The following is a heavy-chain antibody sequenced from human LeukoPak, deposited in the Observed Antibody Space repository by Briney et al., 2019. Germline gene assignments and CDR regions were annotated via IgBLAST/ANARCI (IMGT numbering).Heavy chain of an antibody. J-gene: IGHJ3*02. Sequence: TSETLSLTCTVSGGSISSQYWNWIRQPPGKGLEWIGYIYYSGSTNYNPSLKSRVTISVDTSKNQFSLKLSSVTAADTAVYYCARETTVVTPGRSDVFDIWGQGTMVTVSS. D-gene: IGHD4-23*01. CDR2: IYYSGST. CDR1: GGSISSQY. CDR3: ARETTVVTPGRSDVFDI. V-gene: IGHV4-59*11.